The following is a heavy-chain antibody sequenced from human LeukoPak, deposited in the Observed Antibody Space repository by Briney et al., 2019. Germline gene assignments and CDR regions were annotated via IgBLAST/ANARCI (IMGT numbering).Heavy chain of an antibody. V-gene: IGHV1-69*13. J-gene: IGHJ5*02. CDR1: GGTFSSYA. D-gene: IGHD3-22*01. CDR2: IIPIFGTA. CDR3: ASGEYYYDSSGDGRNWFDP. Sequence: ASVKVSCKASGGTFSSYAISWVRQAPGQGLEWMGGIIPIFGTANYAQKFQGRVTITADESTSTAYMELSSLRSEDTAVYYCASGEYYYDSSGDGRNWFDPWGQGTLVTVSS.